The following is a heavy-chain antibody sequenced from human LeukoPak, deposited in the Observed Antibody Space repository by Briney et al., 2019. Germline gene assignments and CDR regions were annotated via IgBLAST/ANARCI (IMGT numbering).Heavy chain of an antibody. CDR2: IYYSGST. V-gene: IGHV4-39*01. Sequence: SETLSLTCTVSGGSISSSSYYWGWIRQPPGKGLEWIGSIYYSGSTYYNPSLKSRVTISVDTSKNQFSLKLSSVTAADTAVYYCARHLVVTAIHRYYYYMDVWGKGTTVTVSS. J-gene: IGHJ6*03. D-gene: IGHD2-21*02. CDR1: GGSISSSSYY. CDR3: ARHLVVTAIHRYYYYMDV.